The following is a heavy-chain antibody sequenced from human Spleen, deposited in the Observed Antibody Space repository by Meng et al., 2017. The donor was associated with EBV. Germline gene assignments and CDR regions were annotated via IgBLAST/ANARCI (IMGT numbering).Heavy chain of an antibody. V-gene: IGHV4-4*02. CDR2: IFNSGNT. J-gene: IGHJ4*02. CDR1: GSSFNSNYL. D-gene: IGHD6-13*01. CDR3: VGGERVAAGASFEY. Sequence: GRLRGLGPGLRNPSATVSLPCCVSGSSFNSNYLWGWGRHPPEEVVWLVGKIFNSGNTNYNQSLKSRVTISVDKSNNPFSLKLTSVTAADTAVYYCVGGERVAAGASFEYWGQGTLVTVSS.